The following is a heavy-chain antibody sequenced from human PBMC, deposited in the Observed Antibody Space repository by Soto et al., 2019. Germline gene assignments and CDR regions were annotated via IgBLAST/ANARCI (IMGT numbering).Heavy chain of an antibody. Sequence: QVQLVQSGAEVRRPGTSVMVSCKTSGYTFTDYDINWVRQATGQGLEWRGWMNPNSGNTGYAQKFQGRVSMTRNTATSTAYMELSSLRSDDTAIYYCARDSSTTNPVWGQGTMVTVSS. D-gene: IGHD2-2*01. J-gene: IGHJ3*01. CDR3: ARDSSTTNPV. CDR2: MNPNSGNT. V-gene: IGHV1-8*01. CDR1: GYTFTDYD.